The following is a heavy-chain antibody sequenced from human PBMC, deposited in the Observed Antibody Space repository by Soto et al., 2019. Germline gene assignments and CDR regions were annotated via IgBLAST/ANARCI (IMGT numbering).Heavy chain of an antibody. D-gene: IGHD1-7*01. CDR3: ARGLKVNWNYGY. J-gene: IGHJ4*02. CDR2: MNPNSGNT. Sequence: GASVKVSCKASGYTFTSYDINWVRQATGQGLEWMGWMNPNSGNTGYAQKFQGRVTMTRNTSISTAYMELSSLRSEDTAVYSCARGLKVNWNYGYWGQGTLVTVS. CDR1: GYTFTSYD. V-gene: IGHV1-8*01.